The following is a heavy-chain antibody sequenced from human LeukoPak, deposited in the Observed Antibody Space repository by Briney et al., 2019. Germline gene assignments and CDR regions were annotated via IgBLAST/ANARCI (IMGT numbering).Heavy chain of an antibody. V-gene: IGHV1-18*01. CDR2: ISAYNGNT. Sequence: ASVTLSCKASGYTFTIYGISWVRQAPGQGREWMGWISAYNGNTNYAQNLQGRVTMTTDTSTSTAYMELRSLSAEDTAVYHCARDNSVEDTAWWFDPWGQGTLVTVSS. D-gene: IGHD4-23*01. CDR3: ARDNSVEDTAWWFDP. J-gene: IGHJ5*02. CDR1: GYTFTIYG.